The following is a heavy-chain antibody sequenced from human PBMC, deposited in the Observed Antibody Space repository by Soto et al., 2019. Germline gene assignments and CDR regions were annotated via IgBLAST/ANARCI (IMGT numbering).Heavy chain of an antibody. CDR3: ARDAPPADY. CDR2: DRGDNGHT. J-gene: IGHJ4*02. Sequence: ASVKVSCKASGYTFTTHGISWVRPVPGQGLEWMGWDRGDNGHTNYAQKLQGRVTMTTDTSTSTAYMELRSLRSDDTAVYYCARDAPPADYWGQGTLVTVSS. V-gene: IGHV1-18*01. CDR1: GYTFTTHG.